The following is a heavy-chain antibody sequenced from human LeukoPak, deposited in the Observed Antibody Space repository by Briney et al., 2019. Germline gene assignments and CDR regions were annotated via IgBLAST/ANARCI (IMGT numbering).Heavy chain of an antibody. J-gene: IGHJ4*02. V-gene: IGHV3-30*18. D-gene: IGHD3-16*02. Sequence: GGSLRLSCAASGFTFSNYGMHWVRQASGKGLEWVAVISYDGSNKYYADSVKGRFTIFRDNSKSTLYLQMDSLRAEDTAVYYCAKVGPQGSYRYTYDYWGQGTLVTVSS. CDR2: ISYDGSNK. CDR1: GFTFSNYG. CDR3: AKVGPQGSYRYTYDY.